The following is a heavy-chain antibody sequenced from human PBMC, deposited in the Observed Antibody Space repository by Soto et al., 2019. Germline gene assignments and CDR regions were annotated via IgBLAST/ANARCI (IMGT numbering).Heavy chain of an antibody. V-gene: IGHV3-30-3*01. CDR3: ARDPYSLRLFDY. Sequence: QVQLVESGGGVVQPGRSLRLSCAASGFTFSSYAMHWVRQAPGKGLEWVAVISYDGSNKYYADSVKGRFTISRDNSKKTLYLQMNSLRAEDTAVYYCARDPYSLRLFDYWGQGTLVTVSS. J-gene: IGHJ4*02. CDR2: ISYDGSNK. D-gene: IGHD2-15*01. CDR1: GFTFSSYA.